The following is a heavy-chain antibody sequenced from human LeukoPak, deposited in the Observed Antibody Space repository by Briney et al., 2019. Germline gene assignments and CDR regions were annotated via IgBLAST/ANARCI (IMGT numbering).Heavy chain of an antibody. V-gene: IGHV4-59*12. J-gene: IGHJ3*02. D-gene: IGHD5-18*01. CDR1: GGSISSYY. Sequence: PSETLSLTCTVSGGSISSYYWSWIRQPPGKGLEWIGYIYYSGSTNYNPSLKSRVTISVDTSKNQFSLQLNSVTPEDTAVYYCARDRSGLLPWDAFDIWGQGTMVTVSS. CDR2: IYYSGST. CDR3: ARDRSGLLPWDAFDI.